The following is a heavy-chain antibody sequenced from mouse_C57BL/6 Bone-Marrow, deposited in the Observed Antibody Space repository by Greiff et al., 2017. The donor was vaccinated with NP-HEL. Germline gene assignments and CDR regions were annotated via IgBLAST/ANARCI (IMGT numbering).Heavy chain of an antibody. V-gene: IGHV1-53*01. CDR2: INPSNGGT. CDR3: ARTGSSGWPFAY. CDR1: GYTFTSYW. J-gene: IGHJ3*01. D-gene: IGHD3-2*02. Sequence: QVQLKQPGTELVKPGASVKLSCKASGYTFTSYWMHWVKQRPGQGLEWIGNINPSNGGTNYNEKFKSKATLTVDKSSSTAYMQLSSLTSEDSAVYYCARTGSSGWPFAYWGQGTLVTVSA.